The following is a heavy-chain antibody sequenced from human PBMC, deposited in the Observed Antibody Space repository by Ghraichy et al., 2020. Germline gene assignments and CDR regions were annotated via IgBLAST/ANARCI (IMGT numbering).Heavy chain of an antibody. J-gene: IGHJ6*02. Sequence: ESLNISCVVNGASFSGYHWSWIRQSPGKGLEWIGEVSHTGSTNYNPSFKSRVTISLDTSKNQLSLKLRSVTAADTAVYYCARGKRDYNMLTGYYNYGMDVWGQGTTVTVSS. CDR1: GASFSGYH. CDR3: ARGKRDYNMLTGYYNYGMDV. V-gene: IGHV4-34*01. CDR2: VSHTGST. D-gene: IGHD3-9*01.